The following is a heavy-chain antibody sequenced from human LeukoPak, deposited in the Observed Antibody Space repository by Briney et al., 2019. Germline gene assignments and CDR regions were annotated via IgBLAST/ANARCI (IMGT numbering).Heavy chain of an antibody. CDR1: GFTFSTYW. J-gene: IGHJ4*02. CDR2: IKQDGTDK. V-gene: IGHV3-7*01. CDR3: AREKLDTRGYVDY. D-gene: IGHD3-22*01. Sequence: GGSLRLSCAGSGFTFSTYWMSWVRQAPGKGLDWVANIKQDGTDKYYVDSVKGRFTISRDNAKNLLYLQMNSLRAEDTAVYYCAREKLDTRGYVDYWGQGALVTVSS.